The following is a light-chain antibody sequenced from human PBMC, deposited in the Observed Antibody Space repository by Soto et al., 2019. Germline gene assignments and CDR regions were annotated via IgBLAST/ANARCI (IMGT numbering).Light chain of an antibody. CDR2: DAS. CDR3: QQRRNWLT. V-gene: IGKV3-11*01. Sequence: EIVLTQSPATLSLSPGERATLSCRASQSVSSYLAWSQQKPGQAPRLLIYDASHRATGMPARCSGSGSGTDFILTINSLEPEDFGVYYCQQRRNWLTVGGGTKVEIK. CDR1: QSVSSY. J-gene: IGKJ4*01.